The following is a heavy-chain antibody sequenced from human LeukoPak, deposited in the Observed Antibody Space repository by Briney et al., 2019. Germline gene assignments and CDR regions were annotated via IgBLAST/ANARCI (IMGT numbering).Heavy chain of an antibody. CDR1: GGSISSGGYY. CDR2: IYYSGST. J-gene: IGHJ4*02. Sequence: SETLSLTYTVSGGSISSGGYYWSWIRQHPGKGLEWIGYIYYSGSTYYNPSLKSRVTISVDTSKNQFSLKLSSVTAADTAVYYCARGRAAAGAFDYWGQGTLVTVSS. CDR3: ARGRAAAGAFDY. V-gene: IGHV4-31*03. D-gene: IGHD6-13*01.